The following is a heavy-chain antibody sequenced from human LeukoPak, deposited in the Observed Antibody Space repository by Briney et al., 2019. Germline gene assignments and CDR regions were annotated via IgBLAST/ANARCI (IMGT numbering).Heavy chain of an antibody. CDR3: AKDGATMVRGVIIFDY. CDR1: GFTFSSYA. Sequence: GGSLRLSCAASGFTFSSYAMSWVRQAPGKGLEWVSAISGSGGSTYYADSVKGRFTISRDNSKNTLYLRMNSLRAEDTAVYYCAKDGATMVRGVIIFDYWGQGTLVTVSS. D-gene: IGHD3-10*01. CDR2: ISGSGGST. V-gene: IGHV3-23*01. J-gene: IGHJ4*02.